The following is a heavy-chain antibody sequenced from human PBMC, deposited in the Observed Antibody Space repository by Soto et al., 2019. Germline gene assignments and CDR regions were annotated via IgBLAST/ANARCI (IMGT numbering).Heavy chain of an antibody. V-gene: IGHV3-33*01. D-gene: IGHD6-13*01. CDR1: GFTFSRYG. Sequence: QVQLVESGGGVVQPGRSLRLSCAASGFTFSRYGMHWVRQAPGKGLEWVAVIWCDGSNKYYADSVKGRFTISRDNSKNTVYRQMNGLRAEDTAVYYCARDRVLGGGQQVVGLAYWGQGTGVTVSS. J-gene: IGHJ4*02. CDR2: IWCDGSNK. CDR3: ARDRVLGGGQQVVGLAY.